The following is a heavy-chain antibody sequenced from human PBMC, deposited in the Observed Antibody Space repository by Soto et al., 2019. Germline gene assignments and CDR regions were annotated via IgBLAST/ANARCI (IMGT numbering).Heavy chain of an antibody. J-gene: IGHJ6*02. D-gene: IGHD3-10*01. CDR2: IIPIFGTA. CDR3: ARDPGGFTMVRGASYYYYGMDV. V-gene: IGHV1-69*13. Sequence: SVKVSCKASGGTFSSYAISWVRQAPGQGLEWMGGIIPIFGTANYAQKFQGRVTITADESTSTAYMELSSLRSEDTAVYYCARDPGGFTMVRGASYYYYGMDVWGQGTTVTVSS. CDR1: GGTFSSYA.